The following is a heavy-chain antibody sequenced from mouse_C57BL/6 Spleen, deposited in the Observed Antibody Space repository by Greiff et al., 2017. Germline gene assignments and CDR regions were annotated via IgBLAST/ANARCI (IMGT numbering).Heavy chain of an antibody. Sequence: EVHLVESGGGLVKPGGSLKLSCAASGFTFSSYAMSWVRQTPEKRLEWVATISDGGSYTYYPDNVKGRFTISRDNAKNNLYLQMSHLKSEDTAMYYCAREGTQLRLRGFAYWGQGTLVTVSA. CDR3: AREGTQLRLRGFAY. D-gene: IGHD3-2*02. CDR1: GFTFSSYA. J-gene: IGHJ3*01. V-gene: IGHV5-4*01. CDR2: ISDGGSYT.